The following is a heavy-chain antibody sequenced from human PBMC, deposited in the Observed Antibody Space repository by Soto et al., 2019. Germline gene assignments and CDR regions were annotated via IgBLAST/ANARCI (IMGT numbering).Heavy chain of an antibody. CDR1: GYSFTSYW. Sequence: EVQLVQSGAEVKKPGESLKISCKGSGYSFTSYWIGWVRQMPGKGLEWMGIIYPGDSDTRYSPSFQGQVTISADKSISTDYLQWSSLKASDTATYYCARRPIFGVGIRDNGMDVWGQGTTVTVSS. D-gene: IGHD3-3*01. V-gene: IGHV5-51*01. CDR3: ARRPIFGVGIRDNGMDV. J-gene: IGHJ6*02. CDR2: IYPGDSDT.